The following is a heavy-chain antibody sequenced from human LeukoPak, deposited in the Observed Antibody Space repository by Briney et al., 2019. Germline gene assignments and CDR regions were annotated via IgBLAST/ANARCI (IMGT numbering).Heavy chain of an antibody. V-gene: IGHV4-39*01. CDR3: ARYSRSTGFDS. CDR1: GDSISSINYY. D-gene: IGHD4-11*01. J-gene: IGHJ4*02. CDR2: IHHSGTT. Sequence: SETLSLTCTVSGDSISSINYYWTWVRQPPGKGLDWIVTIHHSGTTHYSPSLKSRVTISADTPNNQFSLKLTFVSAADTAVYYCARYSRSTGFDSWGQGTQVTVSS.